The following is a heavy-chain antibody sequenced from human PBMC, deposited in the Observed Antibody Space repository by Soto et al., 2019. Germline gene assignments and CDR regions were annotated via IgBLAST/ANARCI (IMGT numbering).Heavy chain of an antibody. V-gene: IGHV1-2*02. D-gene: IGHD3-10*01. CDR1: GYSFTDHF. CDR2: INTNNGGT. Sequence: EASGKVCGKVSGYSFTDHFIHWVRQAPGQGLEWMGWINTNNGGTKFAEKFQGSVTMTRDTSITTVYMELSRLRSDDTAVYYCARDLNPKYGPVSLHGFFDYWGQGTLVTVSP. J-gene: IGHJ4*02. CDR3: ARDLNPKYGPVSLHGFFDY.